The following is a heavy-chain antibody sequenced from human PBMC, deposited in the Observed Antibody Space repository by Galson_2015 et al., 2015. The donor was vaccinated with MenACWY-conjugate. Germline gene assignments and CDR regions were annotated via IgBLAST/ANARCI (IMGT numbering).Heavy chain of an antibody. CDR1: GFTFSSYA. CDR2: ISGSGGST. Sequence: SLRLSCAASGFTFSSYAMSWVRQAPGKGLEWVSAISGSGGSTYYADSVKGRFTISRDNSKNTLYLQMNSLRAEDTAVYYCAKSLAEGVVAATTTFDYWGQGTLVTVSS. D-gene: IGHD2-15*01. V-gene: IGHV3-23*01. J-gene: IGHJ4*02. CDR3: AKSLAEGVVAATTTFDY.